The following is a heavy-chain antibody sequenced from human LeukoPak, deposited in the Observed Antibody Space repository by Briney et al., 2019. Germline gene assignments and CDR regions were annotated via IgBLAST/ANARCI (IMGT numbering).Heavy chain of an antibody. CDR2: ISESGSST. Sequence: GGSLRLSCAASGFTFGTYYMSWIRQAPGKGLEWVSYISESGSSTYNADSVKGRFTISRDNAKNSVYLQMNSLRAEDTAVYYCAELGITMIGGVWGKGTTVTISS. J-gene: IGHJ6*04. V-gene: IGHV3-11*04. CDR1: GFTFGTYY. D-gene: IGHD3-10*02. CDR3: AELGITMIGGV.